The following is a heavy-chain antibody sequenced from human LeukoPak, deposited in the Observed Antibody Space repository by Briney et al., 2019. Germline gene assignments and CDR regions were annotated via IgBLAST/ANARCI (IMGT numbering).Heavy chain of an antibody. D-gene: IGHD1-26*01. V-gene: IGHV3-9*01. CDR2: ISWNSGSV. CDR3: AKGRRGGSYYDAFDI. J-gene: IGHJ3*02. Sequence: PGGSLRLSCAASGFTFDDYAMHWVRQAPGKGLEWVSGISWNSGSVGYADSVKGRFTISRDNAKNSLYLQMNSLRAEDTALYYCAKGRRGGSYYDAFDIWGQGTMVTVSS. CDR1: GFTFDDYA.